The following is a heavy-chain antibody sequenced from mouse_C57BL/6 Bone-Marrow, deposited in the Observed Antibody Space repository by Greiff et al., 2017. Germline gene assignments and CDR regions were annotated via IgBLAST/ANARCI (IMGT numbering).Heavy chain of an antibody. D-gene: IGHD1-1*01. J-gene: IGHJ2*01. CDR2: TFYSGIT. CDR3: ARDSSYGDFFDY. V-gene: IGHV3-3*01. CDR1: GFSINSDCY. Sequence: EVQLVESGPSLVRPSQTLSLTCTVTGFSINSDCYWIWIRQFPGNKLEYIGYTFYSGITYYNPSLESRTYITRDTSTNQFSLKLSSVTTEDTATYYCARDSSYGDFFDYWGQGTTLTVSS.